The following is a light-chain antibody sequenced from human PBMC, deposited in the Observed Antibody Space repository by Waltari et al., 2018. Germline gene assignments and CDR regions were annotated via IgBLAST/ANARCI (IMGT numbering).Light chain of an antibody. J-gene: IGKJ2*01. CDR3: MQRLEFPYT. CDR2: TLS. CDR1: QSLLNSDDGFTY. V-gene: IGKV2-40*01. Sequence: SCASSQSLLNSDDGFTYLDWFLQKPGQSPRLLIYTLSYRASGVPDRFIGTGSGSNFSLKISRVEAEDVGIYYCMQRLEFPYTFGQGTRL.